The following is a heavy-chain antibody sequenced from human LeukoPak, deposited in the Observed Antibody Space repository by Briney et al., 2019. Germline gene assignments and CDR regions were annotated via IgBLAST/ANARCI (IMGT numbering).Heavy chain of an antibody. CDR1: GFTFSSYA. J-gene: IGHJ5*02. D-gene: IGHD3-10*01. Sequence: GGSLRLSCAASGFTFSSYAMSWVRQVPGKGLEWVANIKQDGSEKYYVDSVKGRFTISRDNAKNSLYLQMNSLRAEDTAVYYCARGSIWFGEFNWFDPWGQGTLVTVSS. CDR2: IKQDGSEK. V-gene: IGHV3-7*01. CDR3: ARGSIWFGEFNWFDP.